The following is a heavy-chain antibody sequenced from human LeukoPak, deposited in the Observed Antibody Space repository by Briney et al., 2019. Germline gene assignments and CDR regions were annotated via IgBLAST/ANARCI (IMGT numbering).Heavy chain of an antibody. Sequence: ASVKVSCKASGYTFTSYYMHWVRQAPGQGLEWMGIINPSGGSTTYAQKFQGRVTLTRDMSTRTVYMELSSLRSEDTAVYYCARTLWSSTNWFDPWGQGTLVTVSS. J-gene: IGHJ5*02. CDR2: INPSGGST. D-gene: IGHD6-13*01. CDR3: ARTLWSSTNWFDP. V-gene: IGHV1-46*01. CDR1: GYTFTSYY.